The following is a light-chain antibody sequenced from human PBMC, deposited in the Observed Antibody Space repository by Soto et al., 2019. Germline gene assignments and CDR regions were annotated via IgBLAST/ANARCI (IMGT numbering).Light chain of an antibody. V-gene: IGKV3-11*01. CDR1: QSVSSY. J-gene: IGKJ5*01. Sequence: EIVLTQSPATLSLSPGERATLSCRASQSVSSYLAWYQQKPGQAPRLLIYDASNRATGIPARFSGSGSGTDFTLTISSLEPEDFAVYYCQQRSNWPPSITSGQGTRWRL. CDR3: QQRSNWPPSIT. CDR2: DAS.